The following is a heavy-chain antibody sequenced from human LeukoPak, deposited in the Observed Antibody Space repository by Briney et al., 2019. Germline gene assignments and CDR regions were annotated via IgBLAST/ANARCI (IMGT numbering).Heavy chain of an antibody. CDR2: INPNSGGT. D-gene: IGHD3-22*01. Sequence: ASVKVSCKASGYTFTGYYMHWVRQAPGQGLEWMGWINPNSGGTNYAQKFQGRVTMTRDTSISTAYMELSRLRSDDTAVYYCASNSAPRDYYDSRLYYYYMDVWGKGTTVTVSS. V-gene: IGHV1-2*02. CDR3: ASNSAPRDYYDSRLYYYYMDV. CDR1: GYTFTGYY. J-gene: IGHJ6*03.